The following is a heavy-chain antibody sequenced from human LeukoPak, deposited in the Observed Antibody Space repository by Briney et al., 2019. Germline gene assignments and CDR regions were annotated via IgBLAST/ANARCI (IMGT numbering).Heavy chain of an antibody. CDR3: ARDLYSGSYHNYFDY. D-gene: IGHD1-26*01. Sequence: SVKVSCKASGGTFSSYAISWVRQAPGQGLEWMGRTIPIFGTANYAQKFQGRVTITTDESTSTAYMELSSLRSEDTAVYYCARDLYSGSYHNYFDYWGQGTLVTVSS. CDR2: TIPIFGTA. CDR1: GGTFSSYA. V-gene: IGHV1-69*05. J-gene: IGHJ4*02.